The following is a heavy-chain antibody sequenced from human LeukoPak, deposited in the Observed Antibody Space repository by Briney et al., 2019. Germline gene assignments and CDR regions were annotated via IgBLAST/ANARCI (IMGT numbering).Heavy chain of an antibody. D-gene: IGHD2-21*02. V-gene: IGHV3-23*01. CDR3: AKSPSYCRGDCYSTFEY. Sequence: PGGSLRLSCAASGFTFSSYAMSWVRQAPGKGLEWVSSISGSGGSTYFADSVKGRFTISRDNSKNTLYLHMNSLRAEDTAVYYCAKSPSYCRGDCYSTFEYWGRGTLVTVSS. CDR2: ISGSGGST. CDR1: GFTFSSYA. J-gene: IGHJ4*02.